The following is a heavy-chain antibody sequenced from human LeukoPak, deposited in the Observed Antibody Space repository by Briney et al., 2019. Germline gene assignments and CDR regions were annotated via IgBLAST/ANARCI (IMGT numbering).Heavy chain of an antibody. D-gene: IGHD6-6*01. CDR3: TRDPSSSSSGWFDP. Sequence: GGSLRLSCTASGLTFGDYAMSWFRQAPGKGLEWVGFIRSKACGGTTEYAASVKGRFTISRDDSKSIAYLQMNSLKTEDTAVYYCTRDPSSSSSGWFDPWGQGTLVTVSS. CDR1: GLTFGDYA. CDR2: IRSKACGGTT. J-gene: IGHJ5*02. V-gene: IGHV3-49*03.